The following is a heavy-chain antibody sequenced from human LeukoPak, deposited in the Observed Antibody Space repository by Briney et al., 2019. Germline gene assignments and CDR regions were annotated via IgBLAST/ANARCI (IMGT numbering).Heavy chain of an antibody. CDR1: GYTFTSYG. Sequence: GESLKISCKGSGYTFTSYGISWVRQAPGQGLEWMGWISAYNGNTNYAQKLQGRVTMTTDTSTSTAYMELRSLRSDDTAVYYCARGDTLDSGAGYWGQGTLVTVSS. CDR3: ARGDTLDSGAGY. CDR2: ISAYNGNT. V-gene: IGHV1-18*01. J-gene: IGHJ4*02. D-gene: IGHD5-12*01.